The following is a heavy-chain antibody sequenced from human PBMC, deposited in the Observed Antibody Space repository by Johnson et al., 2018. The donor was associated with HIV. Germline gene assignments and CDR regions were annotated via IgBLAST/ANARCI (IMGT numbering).Heavy chain of an antibody. J-gene: IGHJ3*02. V-gene: IGHV3-30*18. D-gene: IGHD2-2*01. CDR2: ISYDGSDE. Sequence: QVQLVESGGGVAQPGRSLRLSCAASGFTFSSYGMHWVRQAPGRGLEWVAVISYDGSDEYYEVSVKGRFTISRDNSKSRLYLQMNSLRPEGTAVYYCAKDAVVVPAANPDAFDIWGQGTMVTVSS. CDR1: GFTFSSYG. CDR3: AKDAVVVPAANPDAFDI.